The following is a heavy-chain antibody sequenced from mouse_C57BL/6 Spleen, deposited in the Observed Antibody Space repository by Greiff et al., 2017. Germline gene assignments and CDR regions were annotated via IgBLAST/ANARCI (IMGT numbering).Heavy chain of an antibody. CDR3: AREDYGNLYYAMDY. D-gene: IGHD2-1*01. J-gene: IGHJ4*01. Sequence: QVQLQQSGPALVKPGASVKISCKASGYAFSSSWMNWVKQRPGKGLEWIGRIYPGDGDTNYNGKFKGKATLTADKSSSTAYMQLSSLTSEDSAVYFCAREDYGNLYYAMDYWGQGTSVTVSS. V-gene: IGHV1-82*01. CDR1: GYAFSSSW. CDR2: IYPGDGDT.